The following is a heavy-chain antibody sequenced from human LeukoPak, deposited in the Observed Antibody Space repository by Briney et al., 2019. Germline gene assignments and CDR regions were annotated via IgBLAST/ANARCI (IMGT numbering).Heavy chain of an antibody. CDR2: ISGDGGST. J-gene: IGHJ4*02. V-gene: IGHV3-43*02. CDR1: GFTFDDYA. Sequence: GGSLRLSCAASGFTFDDYAMHWVRQAPGKGLEWVSLISGDGGSTYYADSVKGRFTISRDNSKNSLYLQMNSLRTEDTALYYCAKDMWRFGELDHDYWGQGTLVTVSS. D-gene: IGHD3-10*01. CDR3: AKDMWRFGELDHDY.